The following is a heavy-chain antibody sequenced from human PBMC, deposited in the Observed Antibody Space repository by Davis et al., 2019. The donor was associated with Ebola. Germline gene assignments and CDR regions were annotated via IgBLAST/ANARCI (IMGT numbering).Heavy chain of an antibody. V-gene: IGHV3-23*01. CDR1: GFTFRSCA. CDR2: ISGSGGST. CDR3: AKEPGATMGYYFEN. J-gene: IGHJ4*02. Sequence: GESLKISCAASGFTFRSCAMSWVRQAPGKGPEWVSSISGSGGSTYYADSVKGRFTISRDNSKNILYLQMNNLRAEDTAVYYCAKEPGATMGYYFENWGQGTLVPVSS. D-gene: IGHD1/OR15-1a*01.